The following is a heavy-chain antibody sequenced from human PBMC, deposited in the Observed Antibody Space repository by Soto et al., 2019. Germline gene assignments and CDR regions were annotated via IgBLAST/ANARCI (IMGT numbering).Heavy chain of an antibody. CDR1: GFSVSSKY. V-gene: IGHV3-66*01. Sequence: EVQLVESGGDLVQPGGSLRLSCAASGFSVSSKYMSWVRQAPGKGLQWVSLIQSGGTTYYAGSVKGRFTISSDYSENTLFLQMNSLRVEGTAVYYCTRDDVHSNGDRYYGVPMDVWGKGTTVTVSA. CDR2: IQSGGTT. J-gene: IGHJ6*04. CDR3: TRDDVHSNGDRYYGVPMDV. D-gene: IGHD2-15*01.